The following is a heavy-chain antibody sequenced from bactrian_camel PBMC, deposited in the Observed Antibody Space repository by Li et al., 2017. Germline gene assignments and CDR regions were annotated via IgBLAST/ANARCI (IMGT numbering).Heavy chain of an antibody. J-gene: IGHJ6*01. Sequence: DVQLVESGGGSVQTGGSLRLFCTVSADIYSRNNIDWLRQSLGKEREGVAAIFTDLFGTYYADSVKGRFTVSQDNAKQTVYLQMKAMKPEDTATYYCAVGPCSLVADTPAWRLFGSSGQGTQVTVS. V-gene: IGHV3S40*01. CDR1: ADIYSRNN. CDR2: IFTDLFGT. CDR3: AVGPCSLVADTPAWRLFGS. D-gene: IGHD1*01.